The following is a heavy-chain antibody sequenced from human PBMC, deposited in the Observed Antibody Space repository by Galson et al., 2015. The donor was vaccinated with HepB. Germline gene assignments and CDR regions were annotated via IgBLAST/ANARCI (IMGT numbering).Heavy chain of an antibody. V-gene: IGHV1-8*01. CDR2: MNPNSGNT. CDR1: GYTFTSYD. Sequence: SVKVSCKASGYTFTSYDINWVRQATGQGLEWMGWMNPNSGNTGYAQKFQGRVTMTRNTSISTAYMELSSLRSEDTAVYYCARVPYDFWSGYYIRVSFNGYFDYWGQGALVTVSS. CDR3: ARVPYDFWSGYYIRVSFNGYFDY. J-gene: IGHJ4*02. D-gene: IGHD3-3*01.